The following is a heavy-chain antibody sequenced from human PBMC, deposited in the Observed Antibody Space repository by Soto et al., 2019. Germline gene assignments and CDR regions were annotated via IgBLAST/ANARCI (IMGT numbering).Heavy chain of an antibody. D-gene: IGHD6-13*01. V-gene: IGHV3-23*01. CDR1: GFTFSSYA. CDR2: ISGSGGST. Sequence: EVQLLESGGGLVQPGGSLRLSCAASGFTFSSYAMSWVRQAPGKGLEWVSAISGSGGSTYYADSVKGRFTISRDNSKNTLNLQMNSLRAEDNGVYYCAKDGQQLPLDYWGQGTLVTVSS. CDR3: AKDGQQLPLDY. J-gene: IGHJ4*02.